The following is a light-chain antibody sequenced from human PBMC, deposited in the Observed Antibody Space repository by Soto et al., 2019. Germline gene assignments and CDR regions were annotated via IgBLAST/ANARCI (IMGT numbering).Light chain of an antibody. CDR1: QSFNSY. CDR2: GAS. Sequence: LTQPPATLSCTSGERATLYSRASQSFNSYLAWYQQKPGQAPRLLIYGASSRATGIPDRFSGSGSATDCTLARCGVGPLALAVYYCQPDCGPPRAVGPGTKVDIK. CDR3: QPDCGPPRA. J-gene: IGKJ1*01. V-gene: IGKV3-20*01.